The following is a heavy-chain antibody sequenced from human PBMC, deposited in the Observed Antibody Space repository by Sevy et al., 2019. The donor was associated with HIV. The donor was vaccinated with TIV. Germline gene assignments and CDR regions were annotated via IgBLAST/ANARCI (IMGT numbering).Heavy chain of an antibody. CDR1: GYTLTELS. CDR2: FDPEDGET. CDR3: ATEGWVRGVTRSGVYMDV. Sequence: ASVKVSCKVSGYTLTELSMHWVRQARGKGLEWMGGFDPEDGETIYAQKFQGRVTMTEDTSTDTAYMELSSLRSEDTAVYYCATEGWVRGVTRSGVYMDVWGKGTTVTVSS. D-gene: IGHD3-10*01. V-gene: IGHV1-24*01. J-gene: IGHJ6*03.